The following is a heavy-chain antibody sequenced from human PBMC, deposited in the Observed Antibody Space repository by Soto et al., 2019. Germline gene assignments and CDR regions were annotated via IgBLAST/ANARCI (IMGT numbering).Heavy chain of an antibody. CDR2: IWYDGSNK. CDR1: GFTFSSYG. CDR3: ARDGAVTMVRGVIPFDY. J-gene: IGHJ4*02. Sequence: GSLRLSCAASGFTFSSYGMHWVRQAPGKGLEWVAVIWYDGSNKYYADSVKGRFTISRDNSKNTLYLQMNSLRAEDTAVYYCARDGAVTMVRGVIPFDYWGQGTLVTVSS. V-gene: IGHV3-33*01. D-gene: IGHD3-10*01.